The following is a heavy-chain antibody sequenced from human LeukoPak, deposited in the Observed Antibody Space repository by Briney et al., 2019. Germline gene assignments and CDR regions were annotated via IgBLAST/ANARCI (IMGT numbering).Heavy chain of an antibody. D-gene: IGHD3-22*01. Sequence: SETLSLTCTVSGGSISSGDYYWSWIRQPPGRGLEWIGYIYYSGSTYYNPSLKSRVTISVDTSKNQFSLKLSSVTAADTAVYYCARAIYYDSSGYYWFDPWGQGTLVTVSS. J-gene: IGHJ5*02. CDR1: GGSISSGDYY. CDR2: IYYSGST. V-gene: IGHV4-30-4*08. CDR3: ARAIYYDSSGYYWFDP.